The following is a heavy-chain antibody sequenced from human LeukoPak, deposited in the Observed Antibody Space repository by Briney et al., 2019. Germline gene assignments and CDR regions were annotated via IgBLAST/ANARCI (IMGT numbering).Heavy chain of an antibody. CDR2: IYPGDSDT. V-gene: IGHV5-51*01. Sequence: GESLKISCKGSGYSFTNYWIGWVRQMPGKGLEWMGIIYPGDSDTRYSPSFQGQVTISADKSISTAYLQWSSLKASDTAMYYCARHGTDCSGGSCYPRGMDVWGQGTTVTVSS. D-gene: IGHD2-15*01. CDR1: GYSFTNYW. CDR3: ARHGTDCSGGSCYPRGMDV. J-gene: IGHJ6*02.